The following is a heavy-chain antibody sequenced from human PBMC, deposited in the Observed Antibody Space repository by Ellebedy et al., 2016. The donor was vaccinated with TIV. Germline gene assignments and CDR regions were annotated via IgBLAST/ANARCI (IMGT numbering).Heavy chain of an antibody. V-gene: IGHV3-66*01. CDR3: ASRPDGDYHFLDY. J-gene: IGHJ4*02. CDR1: GFSVSTNY. CDR2: LYSGGSA. D-gene: IGHD4-17*01. Sequence: PGGSLRLSCAASGFSVSTNYMSWVRQAPGKGLEWVSILYSGGSAYYADSGKGRFAISRDNSRNTLYLQMNSLRAEDTAVYYCASRPDGDYHFLDYWGQGTLVTVSS.